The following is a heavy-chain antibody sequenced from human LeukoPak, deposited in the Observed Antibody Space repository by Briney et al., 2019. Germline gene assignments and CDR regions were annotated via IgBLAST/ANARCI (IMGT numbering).Heavy chain of an antibody. D-gene: IGHD3-10*02. CDR3: AKDRVFHQFDY. J-gene: IGHJ4*02. Sequence: GGSLRLSCAASGFTFSSYDMNWVRQIPGKGLEWVSSITARGDITHYADSVKGRFSISRDNSMNALYLQMDSLRAEDTAVHYCAKDRVFHQFDYWGQGTLVTVSS. CDR1: GFTFSSYD. CDR2: ITARGDIT. V-gene: IGHV3-23*01.